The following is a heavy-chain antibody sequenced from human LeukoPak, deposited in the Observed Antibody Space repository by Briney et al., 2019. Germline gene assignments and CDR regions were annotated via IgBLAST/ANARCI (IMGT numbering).Heavy chain of an antibody. V-gene: IGHV1-2*06. CDR1: GYTFTGYY. D-gene: IGHD3-3*01. Sequence: ASVKVSCKASGYTFTGYYMHWVRQAPGQGLEWMGRINPNSGGTNYAQKFQGRVAMTRDTSISTAYMELSRLRSDDTAVYYCARGGYDFVYYYYGMDVWGQGTTVTVSS. CDR3: ARGGYDFVYYYYGMDV. J-gene: IGHJ6*02. CDR2: INPNSGGT.